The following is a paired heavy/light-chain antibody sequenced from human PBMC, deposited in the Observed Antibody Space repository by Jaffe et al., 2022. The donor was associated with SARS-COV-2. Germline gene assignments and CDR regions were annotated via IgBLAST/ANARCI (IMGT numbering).Heavy chain of an antibody. D-gene: IGHD2-21*02. CDR1: GYTFPAYY. CDR2: ISSHSGGT. CDR3: ARGPLVVAAIPFEDYFDY. J-gene: IGHJ4*02. V-gene: IGHV1-2*06. Sequence: QVQLLQSGAEVKKPGASVKVSCMTSGYTFPAYYIHWVRQAPGHGLEWLGRISSHSGGTNYAQKFHGRVTMTRDTSINTAYMELSSLRSDDTAVYFCARGPLVVAAIPFEDYFDYWGQGTLVTVSS.
Light chain of an antibody. Sequence: EIVLTQSPGTLSLSPGERATLSCRASQSFSSRYLAWYQQKPGQAPRLLIYAASSRATGIPDRFSGSGSGTDFTLTISRLEPEDFAVYYCQQYGSSLNTFGQGTKLEIK. CDR3: QQYGSSLNT. V-gene: IGKV3-20*01. J-gene: IGKJ2*01. CDR2: AAS. CDR1: QSFSSRY.